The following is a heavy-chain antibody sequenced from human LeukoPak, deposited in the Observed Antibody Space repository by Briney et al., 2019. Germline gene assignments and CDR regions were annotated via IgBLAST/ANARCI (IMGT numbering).Heavy chain of an antibody. Sequence: SETLSLTCTVSGGSISSYYWSWIRQPPGKGLEWIGYIYYSGSTNYNPSLKSRVTISVDTSKNQFSLKLSSVTAADTAVYYCARVSVVTVVIPTAFDYWGQGTLVTVSS. CDR2: IYYSGST. D-gene: IGHD4-23*01. J-gene: IGHJ4*02. V-gene: IGHV4-59*01. CDR1: GGSISSYY. CDR3: ARVSVVTVVIPTAFDY.